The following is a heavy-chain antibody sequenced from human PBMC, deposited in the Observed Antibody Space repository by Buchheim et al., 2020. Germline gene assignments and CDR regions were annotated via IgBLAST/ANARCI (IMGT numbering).Heavy chain of an antibody. V-gene: IGHV3-74*01. J-gene: IGHJ4*02. CDR1: GFSFSTSW. D-gene: IGHD3-10*01. CDR2: INSDGRGT. Sequence: EVQLVESGGGLVQPGGSLRLSCAASGFSFSTSWMHWVRQAPGKGLVWVSRINSDGRGTIYADSVKGRFPISRDNAKNTLFLQMNSLRAEDTAIYYCTRDSTSGSYDYWGQGTL. CDR3: TRDSTSGSYDY.